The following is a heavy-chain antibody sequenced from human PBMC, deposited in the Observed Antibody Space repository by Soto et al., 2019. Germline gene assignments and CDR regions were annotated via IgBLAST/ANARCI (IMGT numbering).Heavy chain of an antibody. J-gene: IGHJ4*02. CDR3: TNGRHMSVASDQ. CDR1: GLSLTSHA. D-gene: IGHD2-8*01. Sequence: GDSLRLSCLACGLSLTSHAMHWVRQTPGGGREWVAIFSPNGAGKTFARSVQGPFAISRNDPKIPVFFQMNSLSGGNPAICKRTNGRHMSVASDQWGQETLLTVA. CDR2: FSPNGAGK. V-gene: IGHV3-30*09.